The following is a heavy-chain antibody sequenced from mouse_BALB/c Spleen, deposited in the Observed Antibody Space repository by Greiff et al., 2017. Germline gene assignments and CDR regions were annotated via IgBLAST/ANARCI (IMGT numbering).Heavy chain of an antibody. V-gene: IGHV5-4*02. CDR1: GFTFSDYY. J-gene: IGHJ2*01. CDR3: ARDYYGDY. Sequence: EVQLVESGGGLVKPGGSLKLSCAASGFTFSDYYMYWVRQTPEKRLEWVATISDGGSYTYYPDSVKGRFTISRDNAKNNLYLQMSSLKSEDTAMYYCARDYYGDYWGQGTTLTVSS. CDR2: ISDGGSYT.